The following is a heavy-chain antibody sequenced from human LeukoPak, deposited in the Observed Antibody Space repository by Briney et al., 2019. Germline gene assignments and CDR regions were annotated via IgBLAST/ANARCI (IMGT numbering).Heavy chain of an antibody. D-gene: IGHD4-17*01. CDR2: INPIGGGT. CDR3: ARVAEATAVVSPDYFDY. J-gene: IGHJ4*01. Sequence: VKVSCKASGYTFTGYIMHWVRQAPGQGLEWMGWINPIGGGTTYAQKFQRRVTMTRDKSISTVYMELSSLRSDDTAVYYCARVAEATAVVSPDYFDYWGRGTLVTVSS. CDR1: GYTFTGYI. V-gene: IGHV1-2*02.